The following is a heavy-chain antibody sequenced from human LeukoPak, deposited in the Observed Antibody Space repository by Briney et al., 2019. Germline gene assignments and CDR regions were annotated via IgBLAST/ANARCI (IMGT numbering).Heavy chain of an antibody. V-gene: IGHV1-2*02. CDR3: ARDVGFYYYDSRGYGPVDY. D-gene: IGHD3-22*01. J-gene: IGHJ4*02. CDR1: GYAFTGYY. Sequence: GASVKVSCKSSGYAFTGYYMHWVRQAPGQGLEWMGWINPKSGDTNSAQKFQGRVTMTRDTSISTAYMELNRLTSDDTAVYYCARDVGFYYYDSRGYGPVDYWGQGTLVTVSS. CDR2: INPKSGDT.